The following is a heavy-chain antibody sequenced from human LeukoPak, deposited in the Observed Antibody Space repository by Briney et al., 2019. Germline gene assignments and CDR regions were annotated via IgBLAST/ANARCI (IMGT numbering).Heavy chain of an antibody. Sequence: SETLSLTCAVYGGSFSGCYWSWIRQPPGKGLEWIGEINHSGSTNYNPSLKSRVTISVDTSKNQFSLKLSSVTAADTAVYYCARLTTVTREYYYYYYYMDVWGKGTTVTVSS. CDR3: ARLTTVTREYYYYYYYMDV. J-gene: IGHJ6*03. V-gene: IGHV4-34*01. CDR2: INHSGST. D-gene: IGHD4-17*01. CDR1: GGSFSGCY.